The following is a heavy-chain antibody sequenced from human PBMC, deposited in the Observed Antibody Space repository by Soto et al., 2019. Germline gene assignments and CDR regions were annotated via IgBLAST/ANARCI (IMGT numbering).Heavy chain of an antibody. D-gene: IGHD3-22*01. CDR2: IIPIFGTA. Sequence: QVQLVQSGAEVKKPGSSVKVSCKASGGTFSSYAISWVRQAPGQGLEWMGGIIPIFGTANYAQKFQGRVTITADKATSTAYMELSRLRSEDTAVYYCARSKVVVTPAPWGDAFDIWGQGTMVTVSS. CDR3: ARSKVVVTPAPWGDAFDI. CDR1: GGTFSSYA. V-gene: IGHV1-69*06. J-gene: IGHJ3*02.